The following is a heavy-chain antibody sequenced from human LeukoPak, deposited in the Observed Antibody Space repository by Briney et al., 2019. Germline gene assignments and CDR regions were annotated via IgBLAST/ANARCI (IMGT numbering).Heavy chain of an antibody. CDR2: INAGNGDT. V-gene: IGHV1-3*01. CDR3: ARERGSILIVPMDY. Sequence: ASVKVSCKASGYTFSSYVMHWVCQAPGQRFEWMGRINAGNGDTKYSQKFQGRVTITRDTSASTAYMELSSLTSEDTAVYYCARERGSILIVPMDYWGQGTLVTVSS. J-gene: IGHJ4*02. CDR1: GYTFSSYV. D-gene: IGHD2/OR15-2a*01.